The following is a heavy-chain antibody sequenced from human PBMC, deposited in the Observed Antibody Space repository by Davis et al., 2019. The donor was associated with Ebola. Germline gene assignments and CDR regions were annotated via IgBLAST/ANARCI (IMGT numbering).Heavy chain of an antibody. V-gene: IGHV3-74*01. CDR1: GFTFSTFY. CDR2: INPDGSRT. J-gene: IGHJ5*02. D-gene: IGHD1-7*01. CDR3: ATYDWNYPPS. Sequence: GESLKISCAASGFTFSTFYMHWVRQLPGKGPVFVSRINPDGSRTDYADSVRGRFTISRDNAKNTLYLQMNSLRAEDTAVYYCATYDWNYPPSWGQGALVTVSS.